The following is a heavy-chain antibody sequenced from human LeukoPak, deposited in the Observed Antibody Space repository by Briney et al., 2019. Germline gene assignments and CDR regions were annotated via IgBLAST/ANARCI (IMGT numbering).Heavy chain of an antibody. Sequence: PGGSLRLSCAVSGFTFSSYEMNWVRQAPGKGLEWVSYISSSGSTIYYADSMKGRFTISRDNAKNSLYLQMNSLRAEDTAVYYCASGYCSGGSCYSGWGQGTLVTVSS. CDR2: ISSSGSTI. V-gene: IGHV3-48*03. CDR3: ASGYCSGGSCYSG. CDR1: GFTFSSYE. J-gene: IGHJ4*02. D-gene: IGHD2-15*01.